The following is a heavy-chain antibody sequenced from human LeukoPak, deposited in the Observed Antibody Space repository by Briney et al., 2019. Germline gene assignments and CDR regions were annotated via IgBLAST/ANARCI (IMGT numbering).Heavy chain of an antibody. D-gene: IGHD1-26*01. CDR1: DFTVSRNY. CDR3: AKDIAIVGATSADY. Sequence: PGGSLRLSCAASDFTVSRNYMSWVRQAPGKGLEWVAFIRYDGSNKYYADSVKGRFTISRDNSKNTLYLQMNSLRAEDTAVYYCAKDIAIVGATSADYWGQGTLVTVSS. CDR2: IRYDGSNK. V-gene: IGHV3-30*02. J-gene: IGHJ4*02.